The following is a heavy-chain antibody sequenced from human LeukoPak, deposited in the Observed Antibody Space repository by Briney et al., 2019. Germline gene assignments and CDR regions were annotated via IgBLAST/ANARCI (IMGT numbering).Heavy chain of an antibody. Sequence: ASVKVSCKVSGYTLTELSMHWVRQAPGKGLEWMGGFDPEDGETMYAQKFQGRVTMTDDTSTDTAYMELSSLRSEDTAVYYCARDGRYFDWSPMGYYYYYYMDVWGKGTTVTVSS. J-gene: IGHJ6*03. CDR3: ARDGRYFDWSPMGYYYYYYMDV. CDR2: FDPEDGET. V-gene: IGHV1-24*01. D-gene: IGHD3-9*01. CDR1: GYTLTELS.